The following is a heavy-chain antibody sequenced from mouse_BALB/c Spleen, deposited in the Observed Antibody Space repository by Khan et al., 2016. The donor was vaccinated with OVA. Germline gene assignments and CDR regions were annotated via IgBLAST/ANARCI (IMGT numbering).Heavy chain of an antibody. V-gene: IGHV2-2*02. J-gene: IGHJ3*01. D-gene: IGHD2-4*01. Sequence: QVQLQQSGPGLVQPSQSLSITCTVSGFSLTTYGVHWVRQSPGKGLEWLGVIWSGGSTDYNAPFISRLSISKDSSKSQVFFKMNCLQVNDTAIYYCARNYDYDEGLAYWGQGTLVTVSA. CDR2: IWSGGST. CDR1: GFSLTTYG. CDR3: ARNYDYDEGLAY.